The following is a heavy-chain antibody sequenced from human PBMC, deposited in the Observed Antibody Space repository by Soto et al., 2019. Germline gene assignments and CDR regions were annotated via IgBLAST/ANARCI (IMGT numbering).Heavy chain of an antibody. J-gene: IGHJ5*02. CDR2: IYHSGST. Sequence: SETLSLTCAVSGGSISSGGYSWSWIRQPPGKGLEWIGYIYHSGSTYYNPSLKSRVTISVDRSKNQFSLKLSSVTAADTAVYYCARVSVWELQEDNWFDPWGQGTLVTVSS. CDR1: GGSISSGGYS. D-gene: IGHD1-26*01. CDR3: ARVSVWELQEDNWFDP. V-gene: IGHV4-30-2*01.